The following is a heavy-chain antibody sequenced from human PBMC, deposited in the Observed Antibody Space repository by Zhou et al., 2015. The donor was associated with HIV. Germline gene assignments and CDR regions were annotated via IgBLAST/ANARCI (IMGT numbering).Heavy chain of an antibody. V-gene: IGHV3-15*01. J-gene: IGHJ6*02. Sequence: EVQLVESGGELVKPGGSLRLSCVVSGFSFSDAWMTWVRQAPGKGLEWVGRVKSRTDGATTEYTAPVKGRFTISREDSKNTLYLQMNSLKTEDTAVYYCARDYDIDPDGMDVWGQGTTVTVSS. D-gene: IGHD3-9*01. CDR3: ARDYDIDPDGMDV. CDR1: GFSFSDAW. CDR2: VKSRTDGATT.